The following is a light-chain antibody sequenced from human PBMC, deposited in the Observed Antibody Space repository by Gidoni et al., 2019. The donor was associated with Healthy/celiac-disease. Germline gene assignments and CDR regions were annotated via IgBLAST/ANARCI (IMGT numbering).Light chain of an antibody. CDR2: DAS. CDR1: QSVSSY. V-gene: IGKV3-11*01. CDR3: QQRSNWPHT. J-gene: IGKJ4*01. Sequence: EIVLTQSPATLSLSPGEQATLSCRASQSVSSYLAWYQQKPGQAPRLLIYDASNRATGIPARFSGSGYGTDFTLTISSLEPEDFAVYYCQQRSNWPHTFGGGTKVEIK.